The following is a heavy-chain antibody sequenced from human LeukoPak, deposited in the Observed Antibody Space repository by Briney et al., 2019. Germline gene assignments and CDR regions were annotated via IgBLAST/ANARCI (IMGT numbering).Heavy chain of an antibody. CDR2: ISAYNGNT. CDR3: ARDRVAGRATRRFDY. D-gene: IGHD6-19*01. Sequence: ASVKVSCKASGYTFTNYGISWVRQAPGQGLEWVGWISAYNGNTNYAQKLQGRVTMTTDTSTSTAYMELRSLRSDDTAVYYCARDRVAGRATRRFDYWGQGTLVTVSS. J-gene: IGHJ4*02. V-gene: IGHV1-18*01. CDR1: GYTFTNYG.